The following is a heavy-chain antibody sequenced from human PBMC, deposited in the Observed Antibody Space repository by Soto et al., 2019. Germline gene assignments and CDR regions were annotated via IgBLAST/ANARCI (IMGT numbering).Heavy chain of an antibody. CDR3: AGLGGYCSSTKCYGGGDY. CDR1: GYSFTSYW. V-gene: IGHV5-51*01. D-gene: IGHD2-2*01. Sequence: PGESLKISCKGSGYSFTSYWIGWVRQMPGKGLEWMGIIYPGDSDTRYSPSFQGQVTISADKSISTAYLQWSSLKASDTAMYYCAGLGGYCSSTKCYGGGDYWGQGTQVTV. J-gene: IGHJ4*02. CDR2: IYPGDSDT.